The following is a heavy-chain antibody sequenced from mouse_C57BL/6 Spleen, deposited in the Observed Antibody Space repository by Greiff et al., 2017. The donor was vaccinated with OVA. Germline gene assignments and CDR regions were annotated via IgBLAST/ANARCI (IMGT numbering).Heavy chain of an antibody. CDR3: ARKGVYFDY. V-gene: IGHV1-69*01. J-gene: IGHJ2*01. Sequence: QVQLQQSGAELVMPGASVKLSCKASGYTFTSYWMHWVKQRPGQGLEWIGEIDPSDSYTNYNQKFKGKSTLTVDKSSSTAYMQLSSLTSEDSAVYYCARKGVYFDYWGQGTTLTVSS. CDR2: IDPSDSYT. CDR1: GYTFTSYW.